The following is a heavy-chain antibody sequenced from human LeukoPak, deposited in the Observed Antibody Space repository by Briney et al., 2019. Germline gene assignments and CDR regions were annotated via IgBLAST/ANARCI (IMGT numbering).Heavy chain of an antibody. CDR2: ISAYNGNT. V-gene: IGHV1-18*04. Sequence: GASVKVSCKASGYTFTSYYMHWVRQAPGQGLEWMGWISAYNGNTNYAQKLQGRVTMTTDTSTSTAYMELRSLRSDDTAVYYCARVVWWLRYFYYYMDVWGKGTTVTISS. J-gene: IGHJ6*03. D-gene: IGHD5-12*01. CDR3: ARVVWWLRYFYYYMDV. CDR1: GYTFTSYY.